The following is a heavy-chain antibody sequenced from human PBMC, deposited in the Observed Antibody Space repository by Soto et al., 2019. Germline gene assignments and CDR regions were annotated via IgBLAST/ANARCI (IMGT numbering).Heavy chain of an antibody. CDR3: AKNLPVYGLCYCYHLAN. V-gene: IGHV3-23*01. J-gene: IGHJ4*02. D-gene: IGHD3-16*02. CDR2: ITEAGGGI. Sequence: GGSLRLSCVASGFSFGNSPMIWVRQAPGRGLEWVSAITEAGGGIYYAPSVKGRFAVSRDNSKNTLFLEMNRLRVDDTAIYYYAKNLPVYGLCYCYHLANWGQGALVTVSS. CDR1: GFSFGNSP.